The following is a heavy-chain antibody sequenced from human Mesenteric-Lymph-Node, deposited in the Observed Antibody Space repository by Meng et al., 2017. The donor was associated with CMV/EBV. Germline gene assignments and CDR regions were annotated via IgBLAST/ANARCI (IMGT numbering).Heavy chain of an antibody. CDR1: GFTLSEYT. CDR2: ISSSGTDI. Sequence: GESLKISCVVSGFTLSEYTMTWVRQAPGKGLESVSHISSSGTDIYYADSVKGRFTISRDNAKNSLYLQMNSLRVEDTAVYYCTTWRTPGYWGQGTLVTVSS. D-gene: IGHD1-14*01. V-gene: IGHV3-21*05. CDR3: TTWRTPGY. J-gene: IGHJ4*02.